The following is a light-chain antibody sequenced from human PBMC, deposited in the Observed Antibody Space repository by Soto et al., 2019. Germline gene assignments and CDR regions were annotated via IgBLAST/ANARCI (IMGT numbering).Light chain of an antibody. CDR3: QQYGSSPPYT. CDR1: QSVSNKY. CDR2: GSS. J-gene: IGKJ2*01. Sequence: EVVLTQSPGTLSLSPGERATLSYRASQSVSNKYLAWYQQKPGQAPRLLIFGSSDRATGIPDRFSGSGSGTEYTLSISRLETEDGAVYYCQQYGSSPPYTFGQGTKLEIK. V-gene: IGKV3-20*01.